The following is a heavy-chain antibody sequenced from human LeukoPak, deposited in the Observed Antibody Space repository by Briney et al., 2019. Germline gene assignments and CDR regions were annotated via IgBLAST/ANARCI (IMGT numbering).Heavy chain of an antibody. V-gene: IGHV3-74*01. D-gene: IGHD3-22*01. CDR2: INSDGINT. CDR3: ARDLGQYYDTSDNWFDP. CDR1: GFTFSDTW. J-gene: IGHJ5*02. Sequence: GGSLRLSCAASGFTFSDTWMHWVRQAPGEGLVWVSRINSDGINTSYADSVEGRFTISRDNAKNTLNLQMNSLRAEDTAVHYCARDLGQYYDTSDNWFDPWGQGTLVTVSS.